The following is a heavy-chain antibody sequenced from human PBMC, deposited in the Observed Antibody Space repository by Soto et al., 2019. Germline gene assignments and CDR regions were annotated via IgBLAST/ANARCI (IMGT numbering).Heavy chain of an antibody. J-gene: IGHJ6*02. CDR2: SNPNSGGT. CDR3: RVAATRYGMDF. CDR1: GYTVTGYY. Sequence: AYCKASGYTVTGYYMHWVRQATGKGLEWMGWSNPNSGGTNYAQKFQGWVTMTRDTSISTAYMELSRLRSDDTAVDYCRVAATRYGMDFLVQGTTVT. V-gene: IGHV1-2*04. D-gene: IGHD2-15*01.